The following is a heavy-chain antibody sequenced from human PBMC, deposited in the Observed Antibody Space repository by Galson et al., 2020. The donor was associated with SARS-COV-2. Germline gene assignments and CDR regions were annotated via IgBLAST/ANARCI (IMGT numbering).Heavy chain of an antibody. J-gene: IGHJ6*02. D-gene: IGHD4-17*01. CDR3: SRGVYGDYVENYNGMDV. CDR2: ISAYNGNT. V-gene: IGHV1-18*01. CDR1: GYTFTSYG. Sequence: ASVKVSCKASGYTFTSYGISWVRQAPGQRLEWMGWISAYNGNTNYAHKLQGRVTMTTHTSTSTAYMELRSLRSDDTAVYYCSRGVYGDYVENYNGMDVWGQGATVTVSS.